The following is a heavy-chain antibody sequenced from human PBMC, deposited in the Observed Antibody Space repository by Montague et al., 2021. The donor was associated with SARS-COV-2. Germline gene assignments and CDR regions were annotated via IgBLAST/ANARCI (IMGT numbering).Heavy chain of an antibody. CDR1: GYSVNSGYY. J-gene: IGHJ6*02. V-gene: IGHV4-38-2*02. D-gene: IGHD4/OR15-4a*01. Sequence: SETLSLTCSVSGYSVNSGYYWAWIRQHPGKGLEWFGSVRQSGSTYFTPSFASRVSMSVDTSKNQLSLTLISVTAADTALYYCARVRVYGGRIYSYLYGLGDWGQGTAVTVSS. CDR2: VRQSGST. CDR3: ARVRVYGGRIYSYLYGLGD.